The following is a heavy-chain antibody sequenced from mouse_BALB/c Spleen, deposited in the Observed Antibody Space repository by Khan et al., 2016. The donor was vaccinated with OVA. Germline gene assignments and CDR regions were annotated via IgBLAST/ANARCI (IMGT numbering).Heavy chain of an antibody. V-gene: IGHV2-9*02. CDR1: GYSLTSYG. Sequence: QVQLKESGPGLVAPSQTLSITCTVSGYSLTSYGVHWVRQPPRKGLEWWGVKLTDGSTNYNSALMSRLSIIKDNSTSHVFLKMNSLQDNDTAMYYCAGSKDIWGQGTTLTVSS. CDR2: KLTDGST. D-gene: IGHD1-1*02. J-gene: IGHJ2*01. CDR3: AGSKDI.